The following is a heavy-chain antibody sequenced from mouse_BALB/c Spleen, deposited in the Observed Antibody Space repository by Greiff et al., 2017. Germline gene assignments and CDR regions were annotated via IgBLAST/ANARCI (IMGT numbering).Heavy chain of an antibody. CDR1: GYSFTSYW. CDR2: IDPSDSET. V-gene: IGHV1S126*01. CDR3: AREGYGHLDY. Sequence: VQLQQSGPQLVRPGASVKISCKASGYSFTSYWMHWVKQRPGQGLEWIGMIDPSDSETRLNQKFKDKATLTVDKSSSTAYMQLSSPTSEDSAVYYCAREGYGHLDYWGQGTTLTVSS. D-gene: IGHD2-10*02. J-gene: IGHJ2*01.